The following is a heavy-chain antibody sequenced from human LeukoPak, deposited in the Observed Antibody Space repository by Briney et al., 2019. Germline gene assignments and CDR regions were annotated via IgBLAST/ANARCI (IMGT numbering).Heavy chain of an antibody. V-gene: IGHV1-69*06. CDR2: IIPIFGTA. Sequence: GASVKVSCKASGGTFSSYAISWVRQAPGQGLEWMGGIIPIFGTANYAQKFQGRVTITADKSTGTAYMELSSLRSEDTAVYYCARGPGSSWYNYWFDPWGQGTLVTVSS. CDR1: GGTFSSYA. J-gene: IGHJ5*02. CDR3: ARGPGSSWYNYWFDP. D-gene: IGHD6-13*01.